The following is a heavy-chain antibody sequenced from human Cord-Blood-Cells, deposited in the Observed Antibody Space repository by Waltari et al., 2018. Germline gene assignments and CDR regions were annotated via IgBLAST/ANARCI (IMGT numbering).Heavy chain of an antibody. V-gene: IGHV1-2*06. Sequence: QVQLVQSGAEVKKPGASVKVPCKASGYTFTGYYMPWVRQAPGQGLEWMGRINPNSGGTNYAQKFQGRVTMTRDTSISTAYMELSRLRSDDTAVYYCAITGYSSSWYAFDIWGQGTMVTVSS. CDR3: AITGYSSSWYAFDI. D-gene: IGHD6-13*01. CDR1: GYTFTGYY. CDR2: INPNSGGT. J-gene: IGHJ3*02.